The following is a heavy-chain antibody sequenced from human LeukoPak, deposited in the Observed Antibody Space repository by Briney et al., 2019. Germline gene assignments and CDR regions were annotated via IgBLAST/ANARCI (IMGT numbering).Heavy chain of an antibody. V-gene: IGHV3-21*01. CDR1: GFTFSSYS. CDR2: ISSSSSYI. CDR3: ARESYDYVWGSYRYFDY. D-gene: IGHD3-16*02. Sequence: GGSLRLSCAASGFTFSSYSMNWVRQAPGKGLEWVSSISSSSSYIYYADSVKGRFTISRDNSKNTLYLQMNSLRAEDTAVYYCARESYDYVWGSYRYFDYWGQGTLVTVSS. J-gene: IGHJ4*02.